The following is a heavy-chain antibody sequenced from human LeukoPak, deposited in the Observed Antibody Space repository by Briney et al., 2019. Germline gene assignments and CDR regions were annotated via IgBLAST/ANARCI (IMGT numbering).Heavy chain of an antibody. J-gene: IGHJ4*02. CDR3: ARAPPDHTPGGY. D-gene: IGHD2-15*01. CDR1: GYTFTSYG. Sequence: ASVTVSCKASGYTFTSYGISWVRQAPGQGLEWMGWISAYNGNTNYAQKLQGRVTMTTDTSTSTAYMELRSLRSDDTAVYYCARAPPDHTPGGYWGQGTLVTVSS. CDR2: ISAYNGNT. V-gene: IGHV1-18*01.